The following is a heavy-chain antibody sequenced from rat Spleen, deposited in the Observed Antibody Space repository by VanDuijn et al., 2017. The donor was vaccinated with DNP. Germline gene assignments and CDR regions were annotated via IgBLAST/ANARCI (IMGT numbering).Heavy chain of an antibody. CDR3: ARGPNYGGYSDFFDY. CDR1: GFNFNDYW. Sequence: EVKLVESGGGLVQPGRSLILSCAASGFNFNDYWMGWVRQAPGKGLEWVGKINKDSSTINYTPSLRERFTISRDNAQNSLYLQMNTLGSEDTALYYCARGPNYGGYSDFFDYWCQGVVVTVSS. D-gene: IGHD1-11*01. J-gene: IGHJ2*01. CDR2: INKDSSTI. V-gene: IGHV4-2*01.